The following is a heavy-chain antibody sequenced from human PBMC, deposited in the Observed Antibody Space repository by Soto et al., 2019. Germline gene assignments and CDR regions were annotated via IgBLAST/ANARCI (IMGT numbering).Heavy chain of an antibody. D-gene: IGHD1-26*01. CDR2: TYYRSRWYN. CDR1: GDSVSSNSAA. Sequence: QVQLQESGPGLVKPSQTLSLTCAISGDSVSSNSAAWNWIRLSPSRGLEWLARTYYRSRWYNDYAVSVRSHISVNPDTSKNQFSLQLTSVTPEDTAVYYCAGTPSHQWDYMDVWGKGTTVTVSS. J-gene: IGHJ6*03. V-gene: IGHV6-1*01. CDR3: AGTPSHQWDYMDV.